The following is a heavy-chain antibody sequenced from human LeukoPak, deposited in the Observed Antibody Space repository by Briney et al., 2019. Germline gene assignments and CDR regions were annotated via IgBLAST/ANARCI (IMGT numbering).Heavy chain of an antibody. CDR3: ARVGAAYFEY. V-gene: IGHV4-34*01. CDR2: ISYSGTT. J-gene: IGHJ4*02. D-gene: IGHD1-26*01. Sequence: PSETLSLTCAVYGGSFSAYYWSWIRQPPGKGLEWIASISYSGTTYYNPSLKSRVTMSVDTSKNEFSLKLSSVTAADTAVFYCARVGAAYFEYWGQGTVVTVSS. CDR1: GGSFSAYY.